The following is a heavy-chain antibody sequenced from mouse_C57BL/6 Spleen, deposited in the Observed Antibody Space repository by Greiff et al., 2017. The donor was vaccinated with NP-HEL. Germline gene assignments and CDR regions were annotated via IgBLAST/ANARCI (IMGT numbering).Heavy chain of an antibody. CDR3: ARKLDYDYDGYAMDY. CDR2: IWSGGST. Sequence: VQLQQSGPGLVQPSQSLSITCTVSGFSLTSYGVHWVRQSPGKGLEWLGVIWSGGSTDYNAAFISRLSISKDNSKSQVFFKMNRLQADDTAIYYCARKLDYDYDGYAMDYWGQGTSVTFSS. CDR1: GFSLTSYG. J-gene: IGHJ4*01. V-gene: IGHV2-2*01. D-gene: IGHD2-4*01.